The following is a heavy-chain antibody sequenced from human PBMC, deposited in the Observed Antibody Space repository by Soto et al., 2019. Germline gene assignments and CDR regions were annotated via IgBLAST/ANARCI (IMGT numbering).Heavy chain of an antibody. CDR3: ARGPGYYFNY. CDR1: GFTFSSYA. CDR2: ISSNGGST. J-gene: IGHJ4*02. Sequence: EVQLVESGGGLVQPGGSLRLSCAASGFTFSSYAMQWVRQAPGKGLEYVSAISSNGGSTYYANSVKGRFTISRDNSKNTLYLQMVSLRAEDMAVYYCARGPGYYFNYWGQGTLVTVSS. V-gene: IGHV3-64*01.